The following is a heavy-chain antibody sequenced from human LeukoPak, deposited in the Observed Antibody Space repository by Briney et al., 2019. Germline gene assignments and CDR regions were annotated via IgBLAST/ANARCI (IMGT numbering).Heavy chain of an antibody. Sequence: GGSLRLSCTASGFTFGDYAMSWDRQAPGKGLEWVGFIRSKAYGGTTEYAASVKGRFTISRDDSKSIAYLQMNSLKTEDTAVYYCTRSYLTGTPLYYYYYGMDVWGQGTTVTVSS. CDR1: GFTFGDYA. J-gene: IGHJ6*02. CDR3: TRSYLTGTPLYYYYYGMDV. CDR2: IRSKAYGGTT. V-gene: IGHV3-49*04. D-gene: IGHD1-7*01.